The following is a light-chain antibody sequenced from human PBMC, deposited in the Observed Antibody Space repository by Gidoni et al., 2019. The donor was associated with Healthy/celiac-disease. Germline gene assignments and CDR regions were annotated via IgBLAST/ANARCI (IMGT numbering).Light chain of an antibody. CDR3: QQSYSTPVT. J-gene: IGKJ5*01. CDR1: QSSSSY. CDR2: AAS. V-gene: IGKV1-39*01. Sequence: DIQKTHSPSSLSASVGDRVTITCRASQSSSSYLNWYQQKPGKAPKLLIYAASSLQSGVPSRFSGSGSGTDFTLTISSLQPEDFATYYCQQSYSTPVTFGQGTRLEIK.